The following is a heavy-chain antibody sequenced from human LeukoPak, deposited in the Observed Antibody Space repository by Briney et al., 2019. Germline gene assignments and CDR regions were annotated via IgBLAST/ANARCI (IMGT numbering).Heavy chain of an antibody. CDR3: ATISGELLQTTVTTWVAIDY. Sequence: ASVKVSCKASGYAFTDFYMHWVRQAPGQGLEWMGWINPNSGGTNYAQKFQGRVTMTRDTSISTAYMELSRLRSDDTAVYYCATISGELLQTTVTTWVAIDYWGQGTLVTVSS. V-gene: IGHV1-2*02. J-gene: IGHJ4*02. CDR2: INPNSGGT. D-gene: IGHD4-17*01. CDR1: GYAFTDFY.